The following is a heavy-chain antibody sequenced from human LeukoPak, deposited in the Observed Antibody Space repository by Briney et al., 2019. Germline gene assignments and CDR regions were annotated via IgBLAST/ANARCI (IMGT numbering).Heavy chain of an antibody. V-gene: IGHV6-1*01. CDR1: GEILSSNSGG. J-gene: IGHJ3*02. CDR3: ARGRHDSAI. CDR2: TYYRSKRYN. D-gene: IGHD3-16*01. Sequence: SQTLSLTCAISGEILSSNSGGVDWSRQSPSRGLEWLGRTYYRSKRYNDYAVSVKSRITINTDTSKNQFSLQLNSVTPEGTAVYFCARGRHDSAIWGQGTMVTVSS.